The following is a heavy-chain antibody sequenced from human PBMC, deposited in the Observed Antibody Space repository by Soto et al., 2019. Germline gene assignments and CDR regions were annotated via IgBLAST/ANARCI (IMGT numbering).Heavy chain of an antibody. CDR2: IIPIFGTA. CDR3: ARSYYYDSSGYYHYDY. CDR1: GGTFSSYA. V-gene: IGHV1-69*06. D-gene: IGHD3-22*01. Sequence: SVKVSCKASGGTFSSYAISWVRQAPGQGLEWMGGIIPIFGTANYAQKFQGRVTITADKSTSTAYMELSSLRSEDTAVYYCARSYYYDSSGYYHYDYWGQRNLVAVSS. J-gene: IGHJ4*02.